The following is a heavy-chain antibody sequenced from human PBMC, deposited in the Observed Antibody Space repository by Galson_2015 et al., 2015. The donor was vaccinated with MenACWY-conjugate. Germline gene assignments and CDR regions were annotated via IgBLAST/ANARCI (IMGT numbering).Heavy chain of an antibody. D-gene: IGHD3-22*01. V-gene: IGHV3-23*01. CDR2: ISGSGGST. J-gene: IGHJ4*02. CDR3: AKGSRHYYDSSGYYWDY. CDR1: GFTFSSYA. Sequence: SLRLSCAASGFTFSSYAMSWVRQAPGKGLEWVSAISGSGGSTYYADSVKGRFTISRDNSKNTLYLQMNSLRAEDTAVYYCAKGSRHYYDSSGYYWDYWGQGTLVTVSS.